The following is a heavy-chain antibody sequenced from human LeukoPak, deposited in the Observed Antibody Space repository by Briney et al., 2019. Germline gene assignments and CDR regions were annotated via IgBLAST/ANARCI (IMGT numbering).Heavy chain of an antibody. CDR1: GYTFTSYG. CDR3: ARHLLYCSSGSCYPGTPFDY. CDR2: ISAYNGNT. Sequence: GASVKVSCKASGYTFTSYGISWVRQAPGQGLEWMGWISAYNGNTNYAQKLQGRVTMTTDTSTGTAYMELRSLRSDDTAVYYCARHLLYCSSGSCYPGTPFDYWGQGTLVTVSS. J-gene: IGHJ4*02. D-gene: IGHD2-15*01. V-gene: IGHV1-18*01.